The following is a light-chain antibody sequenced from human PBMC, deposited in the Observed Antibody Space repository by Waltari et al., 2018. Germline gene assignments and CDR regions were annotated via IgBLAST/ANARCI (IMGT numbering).Light chain of an antibody. CDR2: DVS. J-gene: IGLJ2*01. V-gene: IGLV2-14*03. CDR1: SSDIGGYNF. Sequence: QSALTQPASVSGSLGQSITISCTGTSSDIGGYNFFSWYQQHPGKAPKLMIYDVSNRPSGVSNRFSASKSGNTASLTISGLQTEDEADYYCSSYTNSNIFVLFGGGTKVTVL. CDR3: SSYTNSNIFVL.